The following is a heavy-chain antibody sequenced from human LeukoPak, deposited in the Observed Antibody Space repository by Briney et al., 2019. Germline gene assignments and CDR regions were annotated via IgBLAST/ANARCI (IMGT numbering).Heavy chain of an antibody. D-gene: IGHD5-12*01. CDR3: AKEFPGYSFDY. CDR2: FSGSGGST. V-gene: IGHV3-23*01. CDR1: GFTFRSFG. J-gene: IGHJ4*02. Sequence: GGSLRLSCEASGFTFRSFGMSWVRQAPGKGLEWVSGFSGSGGSTSYADTVKGRFTISRDMSKNTLYLQMNTLRAEDTAIYYCAKEFPGYSFDYWGQGTLVTVSS.